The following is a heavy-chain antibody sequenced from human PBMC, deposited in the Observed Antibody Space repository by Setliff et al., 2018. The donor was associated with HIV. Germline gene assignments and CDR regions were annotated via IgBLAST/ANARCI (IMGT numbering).Heavy chain of an antibody. CDR2: INGDGSDT. J-gene: IGHJ6*03. V-gene: IGHV3-74*01. D-gene: IGHD1-7*01. CDR1: GFSFSNYW. Sequence: GGSLRLSCAASGFSFSNYWMHWVRQAPGEGLVWVARINGDGSDTSYLDSVKGRFIISRDNARNTLHLQMNSLRAEDTAVYYCTRDYAYDWNSVMDVWGKGTTVTVSS. CDR3: TRDYAYDWNSVMDV.